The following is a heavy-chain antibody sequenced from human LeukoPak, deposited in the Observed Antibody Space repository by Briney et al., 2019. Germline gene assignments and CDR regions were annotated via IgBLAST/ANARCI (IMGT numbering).Heavy chain of an antibody. CDR1: GGSISSGDYY. D-gene: IGHD5-18*01. J-gene: IGHJ4*02. Sequence: TSQTLSLTCTVSGGSISSGDYYWSWIRQPPGNGLEWIGYIYYSGSTYYNPSLKSRVTISVDTSKNQFSLKLSSVTAADTAVYYCARGPQIGYSYGYYFDYWGQGTLVTVSS. CDR2: IYYSGST. V-gene: IGHV4-30-4*08. CDR3: ARGPQIGYSYGYYFDY.